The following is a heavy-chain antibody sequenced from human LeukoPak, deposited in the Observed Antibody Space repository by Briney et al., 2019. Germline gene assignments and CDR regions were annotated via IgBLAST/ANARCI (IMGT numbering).Heavy chain of an antibody. D-gene: IGHD3-9*01. CDR1: GGTFSNYA. CDR2: IIPILGIA. J-gene: IGHJ4*02. Sequence: SVKVSCKASGGTFSNYAISWVRQAPGQGLEWMGRIIPILGIANYAQKFQGRVTITADKSTSTAYMELSSLRSEDTAVYYCARDLDWLDYWGQGTLVTVSS. CDR3: ARDLDWLDY. V-gene: IGHV1-69*04.